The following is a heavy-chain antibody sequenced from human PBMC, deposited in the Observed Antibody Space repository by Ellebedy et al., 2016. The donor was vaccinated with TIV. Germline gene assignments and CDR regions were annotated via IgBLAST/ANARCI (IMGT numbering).Heavy chain of an antibody. CDR3: ARLSIAVAGTRVDY. J-gene: IGHJ4*02. Sequence: LRLSCTVSGGSISSGGYYWSWIRQHPGKGLEWIGYSYYSGSTYYNPSLKSRVNISVDTSKNQFSLKLSSVTAADTAVYYCARLSIAVAGTRVDYWGQGTLVTVSS. D-gene: IGHD6-19*01. V-gene: IGHV4-31*03. CDR2: SYYSGST. CDR1: GGSISSGGYY.